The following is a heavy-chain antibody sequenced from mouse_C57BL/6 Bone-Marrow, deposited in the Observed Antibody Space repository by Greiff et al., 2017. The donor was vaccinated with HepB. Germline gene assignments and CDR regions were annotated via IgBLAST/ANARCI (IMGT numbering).Heavy chain of an antibody. D-gene: IGHD2-14*01. CDR1: GFTFSDYY. J-gene: IGHJ1*03. CDR2: ISNGGGST. V-gene: IGHV5-12*01. CDR3: ARQGTPYWYFDV. Sequence: EVHLVESGGGLVQPGGSLKLSCAASGFTFSDYYMYWVRQTPEKRLEWVAYISNGGGSTYYPDTVKGRFTISRDNAKNTLYLQMSRLKSEDTAMYYCARQGTPYWYFDVWGTGTTVTVSS.